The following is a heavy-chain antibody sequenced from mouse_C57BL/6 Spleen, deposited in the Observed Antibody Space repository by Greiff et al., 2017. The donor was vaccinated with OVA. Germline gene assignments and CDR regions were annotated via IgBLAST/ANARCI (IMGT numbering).Heavy chain of an antibody. CDR3: ARKDYYGSSFYYAMDY. D-gene: IGHD1-1*01. V-gene: IGHV1-55*01. CDR1: GYTFTSYW. CDR2: IYPGSGST. Sequence: QVQLQQPGAELVKPGASVKMSCKASGYTFTSYWITWVKQRPGQGLEWIGDIYPGSGSTNYNEKFKSKATRTVDTSSSPAYMQLSSLTSEDSAVYYCARKDYYGSSFYYAMDYWGQGTSVTVSS. J-gene: IGHJ4*01.